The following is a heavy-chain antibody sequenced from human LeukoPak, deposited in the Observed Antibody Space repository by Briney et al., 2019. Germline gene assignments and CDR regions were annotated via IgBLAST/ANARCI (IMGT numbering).Heavy chain of an antibody. CDR2: INPNSGGT. CDR3: ARVPRRITIFGVASGRAFDI. Sequence: ASVKVSCKASGYTFTGYYMHWVRQAPGQGLEWMGWINPNSGGTNYAQKFQGRVTMTRDTSISTAYMELSSLRSEDTAVYYCARVPRRITIFGVASGRAFDIWGQGTMVTVSS. D-gene: IGHD3-3*01. J-gene: IGHJ3*02. CDR1: GYTFTGYY. V-gene: IGHV1-2*02.